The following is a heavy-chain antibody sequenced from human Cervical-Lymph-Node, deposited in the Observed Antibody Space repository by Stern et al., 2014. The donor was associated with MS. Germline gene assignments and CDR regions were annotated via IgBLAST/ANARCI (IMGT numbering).Heavy chain of an antibody. V-gene: IGHV1-18*01. D-gene: IGHD2-15*01. CDR3: ARDVPVIAANLFDY. J-gene: IGHJ4*02. CDR2: ISGYHGQT. CDR1: GYIFSNYG. Sequence: QVQLVQSGAEVKKPGASVKVSCKASGYIFSNYGISWVRQAPGQGLEWMGWISGYHGQTDFAPKFQGRVTMTTDTSTSTAYLELGSLRSDDTAIYYCARDVPVIAANLFDYWGQGTLVTVSS.